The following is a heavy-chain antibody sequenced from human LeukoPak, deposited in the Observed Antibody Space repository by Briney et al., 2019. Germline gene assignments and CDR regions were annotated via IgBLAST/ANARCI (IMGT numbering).Heavy chain of an antibody. Sequence: ASVKVSCKASGYTFTNYDINWVRQATGQGLEWMGWMNPSSGNTGYAQKFQGRVTMTRNTSINTAYMELRSLRSEDTAVYYCVRDGEGVAISVNYWFDPWGQGTLVTVSS. V-gene: IGHV1-8*01. CDR3: VRDGEGVAISVNYWFDP. D-gene: IGHD3-10*01. CDR1: GYTFTNYD. J-gene: IGHJ5*02. CDR2: MNPSSGNT.